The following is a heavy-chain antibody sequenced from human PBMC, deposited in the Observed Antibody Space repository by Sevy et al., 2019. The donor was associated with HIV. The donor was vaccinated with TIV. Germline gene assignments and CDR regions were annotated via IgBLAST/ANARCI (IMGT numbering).Heavy chain of an antibody. CDR1: GFTFSSYW. CDR3: ARVNGYSSGWYEY. CDR2: ISSDGSST. V-gene: IGHV3-74*01. D-gene: IGHD6-19*01. J-gene: IGHJ4*02. Sequence: GGSLRLSCAASGFTFSSYWMHWVRQAPGKGLVWVSRISSDGSSTSYADSVKGRFTISRDNAKNTLYLQMNSLRAEDTAVYYCARVNGYSSGWYEYWGQGTLVTVSS.